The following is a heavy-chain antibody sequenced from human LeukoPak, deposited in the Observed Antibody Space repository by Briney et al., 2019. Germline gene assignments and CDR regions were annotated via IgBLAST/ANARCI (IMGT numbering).Heavy chain of an antibody. CDR2: IYDNGST. CDR3: ASPRAERSTWYAVDY. Sequence: PSQTLSLTCAVSGGSISRSNWWSWVRQSPGKGLEWIGEIYDNGSTNYNPSLKSRVTISVDKSKNQFSLKLSSVTAADTAVYYCASPRAERSTWYAVDYWGQGTLVTVSA. V-gene: IGHV4-4*02. J-gene: IGHJ4*02. CDR1: GGSISRSNW. D-gene: IGHD6-13*01.